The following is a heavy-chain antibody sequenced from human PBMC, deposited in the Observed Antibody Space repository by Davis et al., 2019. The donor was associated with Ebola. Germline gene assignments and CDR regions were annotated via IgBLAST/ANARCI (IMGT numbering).Heavy chain of an antibody. CDR1: GYTFTSYS. CDR2: INPSGGST. Sequence: ASVKVSCKASGYTFTSYSMHWVRQAPGQGLEWMGIINPSGGSTSYAQKFQGRVTMTRDTSTSTVYMELSSLRSEDTAVYYCARLGNYYDSSGYVDAFDIWGQGTMVTVSS. J-gene: IGHJ3*02. D-gene: IGHD3-22*01. CDR3: ARLGNYYDSSGYVDAFDI. V-gene: IGHV1-46*01.